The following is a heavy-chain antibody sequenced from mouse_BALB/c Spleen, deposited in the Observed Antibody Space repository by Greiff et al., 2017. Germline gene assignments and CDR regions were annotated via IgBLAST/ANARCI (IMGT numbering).Heavy chain of an antibody. CDR1: GYTFTSYW. Sequence: VQLQQPGAELVKPGASVKLSCKASGYTFTSYWMHWVKQRPGQGLEWIGEINPSNGRTNYNEKFKSKATLTVDKSSSTAYMQLSSLTSEDSAVYYCASDGYYAMDYWGQGTSVTVSS. CDR2: INPSNGRT. D-gene: IGHD2-3*01. J-gene: IGHJ4*01. V-gene: IGHV1S81*02. CDR3: ASDGYYAMDY.